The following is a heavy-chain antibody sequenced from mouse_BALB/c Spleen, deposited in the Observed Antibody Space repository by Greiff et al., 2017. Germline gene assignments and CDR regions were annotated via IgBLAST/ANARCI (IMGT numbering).Heavy chain of an antibody. Sequence: EVQLQQPGAELVRPGALVKLSCKASGFNFKDYYMHWVKQRPEQGLEWIGWIDPGNGNTTYDQKFQGKASITADTSSNTAYLQLSSLTSEDTAVYYYAPAIIAATSAYWGQGTLVTVAA. CDR3: APAIIAATSAY. V-gene: IGHV14-1*02. CDR1: GFNFKDYY. CDR2: IDPGNGNT. D-gene: IGHD1-2*01. J-gene: IGHJ3*01.